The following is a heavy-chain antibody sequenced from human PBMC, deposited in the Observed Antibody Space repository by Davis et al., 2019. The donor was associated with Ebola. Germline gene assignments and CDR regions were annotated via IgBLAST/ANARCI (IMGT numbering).Heavy chain of an antibody. Sequence: GESLKISCAASGFLFSSYAMSWVRQAPGRGLEWVSSISASGGATFYADSVKGRIVMSRDNSNDTLYLRMNNLRAEDTAIYYCATDLTSYYGSGDFFDYWGKGILVTVSS. J-gene: IGHJ4*02. V-gene: IGHV3-23*01. CDR3: ATDLTSYYGSGDFFDY. D-gene: IGHD3-10*01. CDR1: GFLFSSYA. CDR2: ISASGGAT.